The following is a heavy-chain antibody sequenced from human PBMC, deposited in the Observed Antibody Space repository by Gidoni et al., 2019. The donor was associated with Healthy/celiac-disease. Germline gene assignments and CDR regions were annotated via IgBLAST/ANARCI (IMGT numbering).Heavy chain of an antibody. CDR1: GFTFRSYA. V-gene: IGHV3-23*01. Sequence: EVQLLESGGGLVQPGGSLRLSCAASGFTFRSYAMSWVRQAPGKGLEWVSAISGSGGSTYYADSVKGRFTISRDNSKNTLYLQMNSLRAEDTAVYYCAKAGGYGGEIGIDYWGQGTLVTVSS. CDR3: AKAGGYGGEIGIDY. CDR2: ISGSGGST. J-gene: IGHJ4*02. D-gene: IGHD4-17*01.